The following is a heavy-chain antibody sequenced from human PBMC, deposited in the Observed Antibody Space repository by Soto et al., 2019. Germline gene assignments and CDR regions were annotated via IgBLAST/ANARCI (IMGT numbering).Heavy chain of an antibody. D-gene: IGHD6-19*01. V-gene: IGHV5-51*01. CDR1: GYSFTSYW. J-gene: IGHJ5*02. Sequence: PGESLKISCKGSGYSFTSYWIGWVRQMPGKGLEWMGIIYPGDSDTRYSPSFQGQVTISADKSISTAYLQWSSLKASDTAMYYCARTMAVAGGYFSWFDPWGQGTLVTSPQ. CDR3: ARTMAVAGGYFSWFDP. CDR2: IYPGDSDT.